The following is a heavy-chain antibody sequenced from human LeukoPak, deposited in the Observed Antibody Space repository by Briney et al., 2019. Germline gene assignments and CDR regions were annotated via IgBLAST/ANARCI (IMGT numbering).Heavy chain of an antibody. J-gene: IGHJ6*02. CDR1: GGSFGGYY. D-gene: IGHD3-3*01. CDR2: INHSGST. CDR3: AREGRGGLRFLEWLWYGMDV. V-gene: IGHV4-34*01. Sequence: SETLSLTCAVYGGSFGGYYWSWIRQPSGKGLEWIGEINHSGSTNYNPSLKSRVTISVDTSKNQFSLKLSSVTAADTAVYYCAREGRGGLRFLEWLWYGMDVWGQGTTVTVSS.